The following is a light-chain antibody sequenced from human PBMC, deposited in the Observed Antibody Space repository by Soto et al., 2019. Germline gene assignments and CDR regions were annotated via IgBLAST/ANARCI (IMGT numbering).Light chain of an antibody. CDR3: QQYIRWPLT. Sequence: EIVMTQSPATLSLSPVERATLSCRASQSVSSNLAWYQQKPGQAPSLLIYGASTRATGTPARFSGSGSGTEFTLTISSLQSEDFAVYYCQQYIRWPLTFGGGTKVDIK. J-gene: IGKJ4*01. V-gene: IGKV3-15*01. CDR2: GAS. CDR1: QSVSSN.